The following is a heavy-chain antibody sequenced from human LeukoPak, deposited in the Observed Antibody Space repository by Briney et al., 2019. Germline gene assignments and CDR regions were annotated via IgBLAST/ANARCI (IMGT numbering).Heavy chain of an antibody. CDR2: INHSGST. CDR3: ARRRGVVPAAMRYYYYYGMDV. V-gene: IGHV4-30-4*01. J-gene: IGHJ6*02. CDR1: GGSISSGDYY. D-gene: IGHD2-2*01. Sequence: PSQTLSLTCTVSGGSISSGDYYWSWIRQPPGNGLEWIGEINHSGSTNYNPSLKSRVTISVDTSKNQFSLKLSSVTAADTAVYYCARRRGVVPAAMRYYYYYGMDVWGQGTTVTVSS.